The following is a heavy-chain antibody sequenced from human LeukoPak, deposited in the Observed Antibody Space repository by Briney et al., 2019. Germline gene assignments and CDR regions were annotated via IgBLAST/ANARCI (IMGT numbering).Heavy chain of an antibody. CDR1: GYTFISYD. Sequence: ASVKVSCKASGYTFISYDIDWVRQVTGQGLEWMGWMSPKSGNTDYAQKFKGRVTMTRNTSINTAYLELSSLTSDDTAVYFCARGVGGLGNMDVWGKGTTVIISS. D-gene: IGHD3-16*01. CDR3: ARGVGGLGNMDV. J-gene: IGHJ6*03. V-gene: IGHV1-8*01. CDR2: MSPKSGNT.